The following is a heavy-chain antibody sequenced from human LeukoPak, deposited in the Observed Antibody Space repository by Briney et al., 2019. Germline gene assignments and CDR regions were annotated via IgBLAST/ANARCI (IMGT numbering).Heavy chain of an antibody. V-gene: IGHV3-48*01. D-gene: IGHD4-17*01. Sequence: GGSLRLSCAASGFTFSTYSMNWVRQAPGKGLEWISYIRTSSSAIYYADSVKGRFTISRDSSRNTLDLQMNSLRVEDTAVYYCARDAATVTLLPDYWGQGTLVTVSS. J-gene: IGHJ4*02. CDR3: ARDAATVTLLPDY. CDR1: GFTFSTYS. CDR2: IRTSSSAI.